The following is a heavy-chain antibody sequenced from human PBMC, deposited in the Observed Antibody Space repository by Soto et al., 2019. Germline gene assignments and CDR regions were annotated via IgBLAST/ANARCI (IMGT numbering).Heavy chain of an antibody. CDR1: GASVSSGTYY. Sequence: QVQLQESGPGLVKPSETLSLTCTVSGASVSSGTYYWGWIRQPPGKGLEWIGYISYSGSTNYNPALKSRVTISVSTSTMQFSLKLSSVTAADTALYYCASSNSWATLAYWGQGSLVTVSS. CDR2: ISYSGST. CDR3: ASSNSWATLAY. D-gene: IGHD6-13*01. V-gene: IGHV4-61*01. J-gene: IGHJ4*02.